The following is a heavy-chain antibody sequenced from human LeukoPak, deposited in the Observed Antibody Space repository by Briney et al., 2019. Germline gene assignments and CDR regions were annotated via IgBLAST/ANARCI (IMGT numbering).Heavy chain of an antibody. CDR2: IRFDGSNE. Sequence: GSLRLSCAASGFTLSSYGVHWVRQAPGKGLEWVAFIRFDGSNENYADSVKGRFTISRDTSKNTLYLQMNSLRAEDTAVYYCAKRGSYYYYMDVWGKETTVTVSS. D-gene: IGHD3-10*01. V-gene: IGHV3-30*02. CDR3: AKRGSYYYYMDV. CDR1: GFTLSSYG. J-gene: IGHJ6*03.